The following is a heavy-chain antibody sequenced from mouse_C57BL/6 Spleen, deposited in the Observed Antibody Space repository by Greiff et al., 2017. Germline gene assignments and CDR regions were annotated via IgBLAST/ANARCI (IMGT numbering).Heavy chain of an antibody. V-gene: IGHV1-74*01. CDR3: AMGDGYYGFAY. J-gene: IGHJ3*01. CDR1: GYTFTSYW. D-gene: IGHD2-3*01. Sequence: QVQLQQSGAELVKPGASVKVSCKASGYTFTSYWMHWVEQRPGQGLEWIVRIHPSDSDTNYNQKFKGKATLTVDKSSSTAYMQLSSLTSEDSAVYYCAMGDGYYGFAYWGQGTLVTVSA. CDR2: IHPSDSDT.